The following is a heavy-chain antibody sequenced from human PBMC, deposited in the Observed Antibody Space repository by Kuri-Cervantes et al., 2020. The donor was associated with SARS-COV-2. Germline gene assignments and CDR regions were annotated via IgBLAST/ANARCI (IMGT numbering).Heavy chain of an antibody. J-gene: IGHJ4*02. CDR1: GSTFSSYS. CDR2: ISSSSYI. D-gene: IGHD6-6*01. V-gene: IGHV3-21*01. CDR3: ARVPIAAPDY. Sequence: GGSLRLSCAASGSTFSSYSMNWVRQAPGKGLEWVSSISSSSYIYYADSVKGRFTISRDNAKNSLYLQMNSLRAEDTAVYYCARVPIAAPDYWGQGTLVTVSS.